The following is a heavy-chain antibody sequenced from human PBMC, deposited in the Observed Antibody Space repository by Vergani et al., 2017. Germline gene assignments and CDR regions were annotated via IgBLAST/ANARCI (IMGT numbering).Heavy chain of an antibody. J-gene: IGHJ4*02. CDR1: GFTFSSYG. Sequence: QVQLVESGGGVVQPGRSLRLSCAASGFTFSSYGMHWVRQAPGKGLEWVALIWYDGSNKYNADSVKGQFTISRDNSKNTLYLEMHSLRAEDTAGYYCARDRGGSYSGLDYWGQGILVTVSS. V-gene: IGHV3-33*01. D-gene: IGHD1-26*01. CDR3: ARDRGGSYSGLDY. CDR2: IWYDGSNK.